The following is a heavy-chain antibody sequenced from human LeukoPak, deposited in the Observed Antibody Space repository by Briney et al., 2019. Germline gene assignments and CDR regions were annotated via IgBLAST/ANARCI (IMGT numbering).Heavy chain of an antibody. CDR1: GGSITSGIYY. D-gene: IGHD1-26*01. Sequence: SQTLSLTCTVSGGSITSGIYYWTWIRQPAGKGLEWIGRIYTSGSTNYNPSLKSRVTISVDTSKNQFSLKLSSVTAADTAVYYCARFRSLIVGAGGGFDYWGQGTLVTVSS. CDR2: IYTSGST. J-gene: IGHJ4*02. CDR3: ARFRSLIVGAGGGFDY. V-gene: IGHV4-61*02.